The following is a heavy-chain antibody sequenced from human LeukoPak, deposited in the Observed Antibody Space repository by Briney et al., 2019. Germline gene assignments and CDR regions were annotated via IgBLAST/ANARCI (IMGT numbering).Heavy chain of an antibody. D-gene: IGHD3-10*01. CDR1: GDSVSSNSAA. Sequence: SQTLSLTYAISGDSVSSNSAAWNWIRQSPSRGLEWLGRTYYRSKWYKDYAVSVKSQITIKPDTSKNHFSLQLNSVTPEDTAVYYCARGGSITMVRGVIIWTTFDYWGQGTLVTVSS. CDR2: TYYRSKWYK. J-gene: IGHJ4*02. CDR3: ARGGSITMVRGVIIWTTFDY. V-gene: IGHV6-1*01.